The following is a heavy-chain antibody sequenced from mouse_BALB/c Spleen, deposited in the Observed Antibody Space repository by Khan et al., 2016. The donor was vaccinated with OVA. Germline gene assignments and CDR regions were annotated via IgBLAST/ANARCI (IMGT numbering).Heavy chain of an antibody. Sequence: EVQLQQSGTVLARPGASVKMSCKASGYSFASYWMHWIKQRPGQGLEWFGTIYPGISDTRYNQKFKGKATLTAVSSASTAYMDFSSLTNEDSAVYYCTRSYDTYYFDYWGQGTTLTVSS. CDR1: GYSFASYW. J-gene: IGHJ2*01. D-gene: IGHD2-3*01. V-gene: IGHV1-5*01. CDR3: TRSYDTYYFDY. CDR2: IYPGISDT.